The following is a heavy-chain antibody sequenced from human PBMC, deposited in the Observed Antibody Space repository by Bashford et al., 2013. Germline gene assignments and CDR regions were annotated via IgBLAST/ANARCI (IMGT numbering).Heavy chain of an antibody. CDR1: GDSVNSRDYY. D-gene: IGHD3-10*01. V-gene: IGHV4-39*07. Sequence: SETLSLTCSVSGDSVNSRDYYWAWIRQSPGKGLEWIGTIYYTGFTYYNPSLKSRVTISPDTSKNQFSLKLTSVTAADTAVYYCTAGPGNFDYWGQGSLVTVSS. J-gene: IGHJ4*02. CDR3: TAGPGNFDY. CDR2: IYYTGFT.